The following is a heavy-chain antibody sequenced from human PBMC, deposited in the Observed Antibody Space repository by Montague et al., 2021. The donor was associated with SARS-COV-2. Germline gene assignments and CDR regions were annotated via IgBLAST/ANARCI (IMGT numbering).Heavy chain of an antibody. J-gene: IGHJ4*02. D-gene: IGHD1-20*01. CDR1: GGSISGYY. CDR2: IYNSGST. CDR3: VRDQGRSNWNYPDY. Sequence: SETLSLTCTVSGGSISGYYWSWFRQSAGKGLEWIGHIYNSGSTSYNPSLKSRVTMSVDTSKNQFSLKLSSVPAADTAVYYCVRDQGRSNWNYPDYWGQGTLVTVSS. V-gene: IGHV4-4*07.